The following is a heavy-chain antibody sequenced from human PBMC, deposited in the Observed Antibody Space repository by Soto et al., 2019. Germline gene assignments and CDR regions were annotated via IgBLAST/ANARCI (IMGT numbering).Heavy chain of an antibody. D-gene: IGHD3-10*01. J-gene: IGHJ6*02. CDR2: ISSSGSTI. CDR3: ARDYYGSGPPYPYYYYGMDV. CDR1: GFTFSSYE. Sequence: EVQLVESGGGLVQPGGSLRLSCAASGFTFSSYEMNWVRQAPGKGLEWVSYISSSGSTIYYADSVKGRFTISRDNAKNSLYLQMNSLRAEDTAVYYCARDYYGSGPPYPYYYYGMDVWGQGTTVTVSS. V-gene: IGHV3-48*03.